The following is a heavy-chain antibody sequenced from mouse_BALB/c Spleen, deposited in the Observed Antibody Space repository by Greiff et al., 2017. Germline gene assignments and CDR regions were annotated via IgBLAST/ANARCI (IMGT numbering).Heavy chain of an antibody. CDR1: GYTFTSYW. Sequence: VKLQESGAELARPGASVKLSCKASGYTFTSYWMQWVKQRPGQGLEWIGAIYPGDGDTRYTQKFKGKATLTADKSSSTAYMQLSSLASEDSAVYYCARGVGRRAMDYWGQGTSVTVSS. V-gene: IGHV1-87*01. CDR2: IYPGDGDT. J-gene: IGHJ4*01. CDR3: ARGVGRRAMDY. D-gene: IGHD4-1*01.